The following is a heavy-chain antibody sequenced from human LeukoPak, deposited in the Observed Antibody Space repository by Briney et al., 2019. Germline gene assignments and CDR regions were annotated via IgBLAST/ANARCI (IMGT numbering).Heavy chain of an antibody. CDR2: FDPEDGET. V-gene: IGHV1-24*01. CDR3: ATLKSPLRFLEWFLSDY. J-gene: IGHJ4*02. CDR1: GYTLTELS. D-gene: IGHD3-3*01. Sequence: ASVKVSCKVSGYTLTELSMHWVRRAPGRGLEWMGGFDPEDGETIYAQKFQGRVTMTEDTSTDTAYMELSSLRSEDTAVYYCATLKSPLRFLEWFLSDYWGQGTLVTVSS.